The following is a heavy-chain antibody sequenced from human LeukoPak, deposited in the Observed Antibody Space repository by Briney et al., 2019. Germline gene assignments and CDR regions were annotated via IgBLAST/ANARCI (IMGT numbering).Heavy chain of an antibody. CDR3: AKDNGTAMVD. J-gene: IGHJ4*02. V-gene: IGHV3-23*01. Sequence: GGSLRLSCAASGFTFSSNVMTWVRQAPGKGLEWVSVISGSGGSTYYADSVKGRFTISRDNFKNTLYLQMNSLRAEDTAVYYCAKDNGTAMVDWGQGTLVTVSS. CDR1: GFTFSSNV. CDR2: ISGSGGST. D-gene: IGHD5-18*01.